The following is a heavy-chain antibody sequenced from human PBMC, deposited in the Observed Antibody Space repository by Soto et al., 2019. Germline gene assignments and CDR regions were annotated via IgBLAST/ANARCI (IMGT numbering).Heavy chain of an antibody. V-gene: IGHV4-4*07. D-gene: IGHD1-26*01. Sequence: QVQLQESGPGLVKPSETLSLTCTVSGGSINGYYWTWIRQPAGKGLEGIGRIYTSGTTSYNPSLKSRVTMSLDTSKNQFSLRLTSVPAADTAVYYCARDSVGISSPGVYWGRGTLVTVSS. CDR2: IYTSGTT. J-gene: IGHJ4*02. CDR3: ARDSVGISSPGVY. CDR1: GGSINGYY.